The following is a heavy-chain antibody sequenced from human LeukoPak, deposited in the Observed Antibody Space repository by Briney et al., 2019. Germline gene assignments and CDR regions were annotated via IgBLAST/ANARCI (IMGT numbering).Heavy chain of an antibody. D-gene: IGHD6-19*01. CDR1: GFTFGVYA. CDR2: ISDNT. Sequence: PGGSLRLSCAASGFTFGVYAMTWVRQAPGRGLEWVSTISDNTYYSDSVKGRFTISRDDSKSTLFLQMSSLTVEDTAIYHCVRSLGSGHHYFDYWGQGILVTVSS. V-gene: IGHV3-23*01. J-gene: IGHJ4*02. CDR3: VRSLGSGHHYFDY.